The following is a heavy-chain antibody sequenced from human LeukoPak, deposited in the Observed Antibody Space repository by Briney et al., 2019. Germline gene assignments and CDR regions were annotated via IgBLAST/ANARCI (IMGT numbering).Heavy chain of an antibody. CDR2: INIISSEI. J-gene: IGHJ3*02. D-gene: IGHD3-10*01. V-gene: IGHV3-48*02. CDR3: ARDRAYAFDN. CDR1: GFTFSSYS. Sequence: GGSLRLSCAASGFTFSSYSMNWVRQAPGKGLEWVSYINIISSEIYYGDSVKGRFTVSTDNAKNSVYLQMNSLRDEDTAVYYCARDRAYAFDNWGQGTMVTVSS.